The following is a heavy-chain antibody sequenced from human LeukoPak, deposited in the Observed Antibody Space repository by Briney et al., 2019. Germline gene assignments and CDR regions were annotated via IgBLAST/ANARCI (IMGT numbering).Heavy chain of an antibody. Sequence: PGGSLRLSCAASGFTFSSYAMSWVRQAPGKGLEWVSVISGSGGNTYYADSVKGRFTISRDNAKNSLYLQMNSLRAEDTAVYYCAREGIAAAKLRRGGYYGMDVWGQGTTVTVSS. D-gene: IGHD6-13*01. J-gene: IGHJ6*02. CDR3: AREGIAAAKLRRGGYYGMDV. CDR2: ISGSGGNT. CDR1: GFTFSSYA. V-gene: IGHV3-23*01.